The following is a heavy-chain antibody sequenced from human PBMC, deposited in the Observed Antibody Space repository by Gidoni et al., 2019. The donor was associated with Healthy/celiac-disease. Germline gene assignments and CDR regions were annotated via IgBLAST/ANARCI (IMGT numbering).Heavy chain of an antibody. CDR3: ARHRAYCSSTSCYGGWFDP. J-gene: IGHJ5*02. CDR1: GYSFTSYW. Sequence: EVQLVQSGAEVKKPGESLRISCKGSGYSFTSYWISWVRQMPGKGLEWMGRIVPSDSYTNYSPSFQGHVTISADKSISTAYLQWSSLKASDTAMYYCARHRAYCSSTSCYGGWFDPWGQGTLVTVSS. CDR2: IVPSDSYT. V-gene: IGHV5-10-1*03. D-gene: IGHD2-2*01.